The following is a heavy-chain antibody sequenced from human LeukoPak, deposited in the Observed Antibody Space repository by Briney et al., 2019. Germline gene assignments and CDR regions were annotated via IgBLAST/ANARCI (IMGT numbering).Heavy chain of an antibody. CDR3: AKDQGSYGPSY. D-gene: IGHD5-18*01. CDR1: GFTLSSNY. J-gene: IGHJ4*02. CDR2: IYSGGST. Sequence: GGSLRLSCAAPGFTLSSNYMTWGRQALGGGREWVSVIYSGGSTYYADSVKRRFTISRDNSKNTLSLQMNSLRAEDTAVYYCAKDQGSYGPSYWGQGTLVTVSS. V-gene: IGHV3-66*01.